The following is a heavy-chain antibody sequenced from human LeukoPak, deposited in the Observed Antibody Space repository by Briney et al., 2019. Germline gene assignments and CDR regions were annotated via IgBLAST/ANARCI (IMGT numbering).Heavy chain of an antibody. V-gene: IGHV3-23*01. CDR3: AKSSYYDSSGYYREYYFDY. D-gene: IGHD3-22*01. Sequence: PGGSLRLSCAASGFTFSSYAMSWVRQAPGKGLEWVSSVSGSGGSTYYADSVKGRFTISRDNSKSTLFLQMNCLRAEDTAVYYCAKSSYYDSSGYYREYYFDYWGQGTLVTVSS. CDR2: VSGSGGST. CDR1: GFTFSSYA. J-gene: IGHJ4*02.